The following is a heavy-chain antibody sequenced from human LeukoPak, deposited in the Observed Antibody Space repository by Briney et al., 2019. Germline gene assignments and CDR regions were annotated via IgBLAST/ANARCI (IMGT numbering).Heavy chain of an antibody. Sequence: SETLSLTCTVSGGSISSGGYYWSWIRQHPWKGLEWIGYIYYSGSTYYNPSLKSRVTISVDTSKNQFSLKLSSVTAADTAVYYCARAFGYDSSGYYYPYYFDYWGQGTLVTVSS. CDR3: ARAFGYDSSGYYYPYYFDY. CDR1: GGSISSGGYY. CDR2: IYYSGST. J-gene: IGHJ4*02. D-gene: IGHD3-22*01. V-gene: IGHV4-31*03.